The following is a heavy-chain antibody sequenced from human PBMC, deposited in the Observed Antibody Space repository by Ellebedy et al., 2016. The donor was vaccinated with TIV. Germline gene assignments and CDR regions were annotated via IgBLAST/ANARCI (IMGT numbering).Heavy chain of an antibody. J-gene: IGHJ6*02. CDR1: GGSISSSSYY. CDR3: ARLAYSSSSRDYYYGMDV. CDR2: IYYSGRT. Sequence: SETLSLTXTVSGGSISSSSYYWGWIRQPPGKGLAWIGSIYYSGRTYYNPSLKSRVIISVDTSKNQFSLRLSSVTAADTAVYYCARLAYSSSSRDYYYGMDVWGQGTTVTVSS. D-gene: IGHD6-6*01. V-gene: IGHV4-39*01.